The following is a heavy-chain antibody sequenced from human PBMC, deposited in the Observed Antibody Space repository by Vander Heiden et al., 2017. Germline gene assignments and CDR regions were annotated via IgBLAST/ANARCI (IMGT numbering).Heavy chain of an antibody. V-gene: IGHV4-39*01. J-gene: IGHJ5*02. CDR3: ARRHIFGWSGYYTWFDP. CDR1: GGSISSSSYY. Sequence: QLQLQESGPGLVKPSETLSLTCTVSGGSISSSSYYWGWIRQPPGKGLEWIGSIYYSGSTYYNPSLKSRVTISVDTSKNQFSLKLSSVTAADTAVYYCARRHIFGWSGYYTWFDPWGQGTLVTVSS. CDR2: IYYSGST. D-gene: IGHD3-3*01.